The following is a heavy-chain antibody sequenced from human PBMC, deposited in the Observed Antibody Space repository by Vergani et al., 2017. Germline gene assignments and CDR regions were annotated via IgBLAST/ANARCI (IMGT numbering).Heavy chain of an antibody. CDR3: ARVFDISGAWFDA. CDR2: INPNSGGT. Sequence: QVQLVQSGAEVKKPGASVKVSCKASGYNFTGYYMHWVRQAPGQGLEWMGWINPNSGGTNYAQKFQGRVTMTRGTSISTAYMERSRLGSDDTAGYYGARVFDISGAWFDAWGQGTLVTVSS. CDR1: GYNFTGYY. J-gene: IGHJ5*02. D-gene: IGHD6-19*01. V-gene: IGHV1-2*02.